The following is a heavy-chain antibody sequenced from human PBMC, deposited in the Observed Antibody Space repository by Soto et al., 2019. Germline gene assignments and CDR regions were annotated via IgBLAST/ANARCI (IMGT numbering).Heavy chain of an antibody. J-gene: IGHJ6*02. CDR1: GYTFTSYD. D-gene: IGHD6-19*01. CDR2: MNPNSGNT. V-gene: IGHV1-8*01. CDR3: ARGLQQWLVGYYYYGMDV. Sequence: GESLKISCKASGYTFTSYDINWVRQATGQGLEWMGWMNPNSGNTGYAQKFQGRVTMTRNTSISTAYMELSSLRSEDTAVYYCARGLQQWLVGYYYYGMDVWGQGTTVTVSS.